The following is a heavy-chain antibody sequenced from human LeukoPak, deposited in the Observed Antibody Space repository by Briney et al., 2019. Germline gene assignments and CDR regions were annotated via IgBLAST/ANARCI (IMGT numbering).Heavy chain of an antibody. J-gene: IGHJ6*02. V-gene: IGHV3-30-3*01. Sequence: PGGSLRLSCAASGFTFSSYAMHWVRQAPGKGLEWVAVISYDGSNKYYADSVKGRFTISRGNSKNTLYLQMNSLRAEDTAVYYCARDFPRYDFWSGYYTYYYYYGMDVWGQGTTVTVSS. CDR2: ISYDGSNK. CDR1: GFTFSSYA. D-gene: IGHD3-3*01. CDR3: ARDFPRYDFWSGYYTYYYYYGMDV.